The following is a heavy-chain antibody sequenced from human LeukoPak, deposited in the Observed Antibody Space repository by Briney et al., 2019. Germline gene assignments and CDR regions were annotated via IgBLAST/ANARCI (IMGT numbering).Heavy chain of an antibody. Sequence: ASVKVSCKASGYTFTSYYMHWVRQAPGQAREWMGILNPSGGSTSYAQKFQGRVTMTRDTSTSTVYMELRSLRSDDTAVYYCASGIGMLTVTYHPFDIWGQGTMVTVSS. J-gene: IGHJ3*02. D-gene: IGHD2-8*01. V-gene: IGHV1-46*01. CDR3: ASGIGMLTVTYHPFDI. CDR2: LNPSGGST. CDR1: GYTFTSYY.